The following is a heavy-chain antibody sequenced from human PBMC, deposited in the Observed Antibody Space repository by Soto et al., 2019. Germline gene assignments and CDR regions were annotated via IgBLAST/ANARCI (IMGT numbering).Heavy chain of an antibody. CDR2: ISGSGGST. CDR1: GFTFSSYA. CDR3: ATFPYDYVWGSYRPLNFDY. J-gene: IGHJ4*02. D-gene: IGHD3-16*02. Sequence: QPGGSLRLSCAASGFTFSSYAMSWVRQAPGKGLEWVSAISGSGGSTYYADSVKGRFTISRDNSKNTLYLQMNSLRAEDTAVYYCATFPYDYVWGSYRPLNFDYWGQGTLVTVSS. V-gene: IGHV3-23*01.